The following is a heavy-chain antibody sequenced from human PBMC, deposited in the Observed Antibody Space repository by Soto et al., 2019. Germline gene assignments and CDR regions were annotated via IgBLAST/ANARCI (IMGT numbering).Heavy chain of an antibody. J-gene: IGHJ4*02. CDR1: GGTFSSYT. V-gene: IGHV1-69*02. D-gene: IGHD1-1*01. Sequence: SVKVSCKASGGTFSSYTISWVRQAPGQGLEWMGRIIPILGIANYAQKFQGRVTITADKSTSTAYMELSSLRSEDTAVYYCARGTTGKGGPFDYWGQGTLVTVSS. CDR2: IIPILGIA. CDR3: ARGTTGKGGPFDY.